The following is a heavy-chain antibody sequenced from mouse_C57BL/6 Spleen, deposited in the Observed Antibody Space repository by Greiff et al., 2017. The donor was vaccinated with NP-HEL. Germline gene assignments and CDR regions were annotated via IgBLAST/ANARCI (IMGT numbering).Heavy chain of an antibody. J-gene: IGHJ2*01. D-gene: IGHD2-3*01. Sequence: VQLQQSGAELVRPGASVTLSCKASGYTFTDYEMHWVKQTPVHGLEWIGAIVPETGGNAYNQKFKGKAILTADKSSNTAYLELRSLTSEDSAVYYCTRSPDGYYDYWGQGTTLTVSA. CDR2: IVPETGGN. CDR1: GYTFTDYE. V-gene: IGHV1-15*01. CDR3: TRSPDGYYDY.